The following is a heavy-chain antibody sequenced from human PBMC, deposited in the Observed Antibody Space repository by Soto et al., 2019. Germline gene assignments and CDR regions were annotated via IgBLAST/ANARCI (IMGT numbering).Heavy chain of an antibody. V-gene: IGHV1-69*02. Sequence: QVQLVQSGAEVKKPGSSVKVSCKASGGTFSSYTISWVRQAPGQGLEWMGRIIPILGIANYAQKFQGRVTITADKSTSTAYMELSSLSSEDTAVYYCARAGQQVWNYYMDVWGKGTTVTVSS. CDR3: ARAGQQVWNYYMDV. CDR1: GGTFSSYT. J-gene: IGHJ6*03. CDR2: IIPILGIA. D-gene: IGHD6-13*01.